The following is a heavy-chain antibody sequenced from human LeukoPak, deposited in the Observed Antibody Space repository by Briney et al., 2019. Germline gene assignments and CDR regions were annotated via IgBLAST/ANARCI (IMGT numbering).Heavy chain of an antibody. J-gene: IGHJ4*02. CDR1: SGSIGSYD. D-gene: IGHD6-13*01. CDR2: IYYSGNT. Sequence: YPSETLSLTCTVSSGSIGSYDWTWIRQPPGKGLEWIGYIYYSGNTNYNPSLKSRITLSVDTAKNQFSLKVISVTAADTAVYYCAGMRSWAAGIDSWGQGTLVTVSS. V-gene: IGHV4-59*01. CDR3: AGMRSWAAGIDS.